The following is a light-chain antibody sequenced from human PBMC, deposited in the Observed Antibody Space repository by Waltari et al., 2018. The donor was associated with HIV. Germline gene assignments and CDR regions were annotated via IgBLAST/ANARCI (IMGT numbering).Light chain of an antibody. V-gene: IGLV2-8*01. CDR1: SSDVGGYNY. J-gene: IGLJ2*01. CDR2: EVS. CDR3: SSYAGSHNFVV. Sequence: QSALTQPPSASGSPGQSVTISCTGTSSDVGGYNYVSWYQQHPGKAPKVMIYEVSKRPSGVPDRFSVSKSGNTASLTVSGLQAEDEADYYCSSYAGSHNFVVFGGGTKLTVL.